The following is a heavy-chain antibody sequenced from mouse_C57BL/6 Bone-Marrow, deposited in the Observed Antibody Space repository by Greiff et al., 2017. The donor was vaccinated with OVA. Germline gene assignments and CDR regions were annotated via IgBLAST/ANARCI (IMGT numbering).Heavy chain of an antibody. CDR3: ALGTTVVATRPWYFDV. CDR2: IWWDDDK. CDR1: GFSLSTFGMG. Sequence: QVTLKVSGPGILQPSQTLSLTCSFSGFSLSTFGMGVGWIRQPSGKGLEWLAHIWWDDDKYYNPALKSRLTISKDTSKNQVFLKIANVDTADTATYYCALGTTVVATRPWYFDVWGTGTTVTVSS. J-gene: IGHJ1*03. D-gene: IGHD1-1*01. V-gene: IGHV8-8*01.